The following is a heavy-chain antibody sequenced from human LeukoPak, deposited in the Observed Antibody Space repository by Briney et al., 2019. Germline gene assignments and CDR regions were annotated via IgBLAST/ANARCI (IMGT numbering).Heavy chain of an antibody. J-gene: IGHJ4*02. D-gene: IGHD1-26*01. CDR3: ARGVGATHFDY. CDR1: GFTFSSYW. V-gene: IGHV3-7*04. CDR2: IKQDGTEK. Sequence: PGGSLRLSCAASGFTFSSYWMSWVRQAPGKGLEWVAIIKQDGTEKYYVDSVKGRFTISRDNAKNSLYPQMNSLRAEDTAVYYCARGVGATHFDYWGQGTLVTVSS.